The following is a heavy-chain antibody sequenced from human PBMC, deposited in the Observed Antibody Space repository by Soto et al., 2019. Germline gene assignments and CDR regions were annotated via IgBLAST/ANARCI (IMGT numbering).Heavy chain of an antibody. J-gene: IGHJ4*02. D-gene: IGHD3-10*01. CDR2: IIPILGIT. V-gene: IGHV1-69*08. CDR1: GDTFDSYT. Sequence: QVQLVQSGAEVRKPGSSVKVSCKASGDTFDSYTLSWVRQAPGQGLEWMGRIIPILGITNYALRFQGRVTLSADMSKSTAYMELSGLRSVDTAIYFCARDSYYYVSSKGGGYWGQGTLVTVSS. CDR3: ARDSYYYVSSKGGGY.